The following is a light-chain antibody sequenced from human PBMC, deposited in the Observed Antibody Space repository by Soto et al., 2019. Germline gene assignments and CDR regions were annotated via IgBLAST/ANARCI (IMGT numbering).Light chain of an antibody. CDR3: QQYGSSPLT. CDR1: QSVSSSY. Sequence: EIVLTQSPGTLSLSPGERATPSCRASQSVSSSYLAWYQQKPGQAPRLLIYGASSRATGIPDRFSGSGSGTDFTLTISRLEPEDFAVYYCQQYGSSPLTFGGGTTVEIK. V-gene: IGKV3-20*01. J-gene: IGKJ4*01. CDR2: GAS.